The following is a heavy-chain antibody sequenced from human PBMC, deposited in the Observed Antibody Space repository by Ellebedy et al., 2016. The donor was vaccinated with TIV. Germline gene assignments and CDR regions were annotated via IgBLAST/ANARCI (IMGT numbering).Heavy chain of an antibody. CDR1: GFTFSSYW. V-gene: IGHV3-7*04. D-gene: IGHD6-13*01. CDR3: ARDSIAAAGMFDY. J-gene: IGHJ4*02. CDR2: IKQDGSEK. Sequence: GGSLRLXXAASGFTFSSYWMSWVRQAPGKGLEWVANIKQDGSEKYYVDSVKGRFTISRDNAKNSLYLQMNSLRAEDTAVYYCARDSIAAAGMFDYWGQGTLVTVSS.